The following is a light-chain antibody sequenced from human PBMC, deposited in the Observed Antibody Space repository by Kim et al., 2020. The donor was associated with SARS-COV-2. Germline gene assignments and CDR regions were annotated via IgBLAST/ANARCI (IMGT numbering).Light chain of an antibody. J-gene: IGKJ1*01. CDR2: RTS. CDR3: QQSYNFPRT. V-gene: IGKV1-39*01. CDR1: QSVSGW. Sequence: ATVGDKVTITCRASQSVSGWLNWYQQKPGKAPHLLIYRTSTLQTGVPPRFSGSASGTDFTLTINTLQPEDFATYYCQQSYNFPRTFGQGTKVDIK.